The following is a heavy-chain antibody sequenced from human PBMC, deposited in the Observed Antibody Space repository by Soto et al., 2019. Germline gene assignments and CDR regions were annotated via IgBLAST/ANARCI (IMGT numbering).Heavy chain of an antibody. V-gene: IGHV3-23*01. Sequence: GGSLRLSCAASGFTFSSYAMSWVRQAPGKGLEWVSAISGSGGSTYYADSVKGRFTISRDNSKNTLDLQMNSLRAEDTAVYYCAKGPDDSYCCKGVWRYYYYYLDVWGKGTTVTVSS. D-gene: IGHD2-8*01. CDR3: AKGPDDSYCCKGVWRYYYYYLDV. CDR2: ISGSGGST. CDR1: GFTFSSYA. J-gene: IGHJ6*03.